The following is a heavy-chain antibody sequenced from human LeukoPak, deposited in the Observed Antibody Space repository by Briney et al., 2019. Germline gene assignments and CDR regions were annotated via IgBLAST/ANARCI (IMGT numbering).Heavy chain of an antibody. CDR2: IDPSDSYT. V-gene: IGHV5-10-1*01. J-gene: IGHJ6*02. D-gene: IGHD3-22*01. Sequence: GESLKISCKGSGYSFTSYWISWVRQMPGKGLEWMGRIDPSDSYTNYSPSFQGHVTISADKSISTAYLQWSSLEASDTAMYYCARHPLYYYDSSGYPGGNYYGMDVWGQGTTVTVSS. CDR1: GYSFTSYW. CDR3: ARHPLYYYDSSGYPGGNYYGMDV.